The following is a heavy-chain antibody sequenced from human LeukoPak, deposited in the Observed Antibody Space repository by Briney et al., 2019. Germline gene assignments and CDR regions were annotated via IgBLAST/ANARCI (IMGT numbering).Heavy chain of an antibody. V-gene: IGHV3-74*01. J-gene: IGHJ3*02. Sequence: PGGSLRLSCAASASTFSNYWMHWVRQAPGKGLVWVSRINPVGSRTNYADSVAGRFTISRDNAKNTLYLQMNSLRVEDTAVYYCSWDHTGKEDIWGQGTMVSVSS. CDR2: INPVGSRT. CDR1: ASTFSNYW. CDR3: SWDHTGKEDI. D-gene: IGHD1-26*01.